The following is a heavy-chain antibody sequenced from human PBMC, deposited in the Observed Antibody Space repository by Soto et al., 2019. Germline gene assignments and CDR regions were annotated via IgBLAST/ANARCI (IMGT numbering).Heavy chain of an antibody. V-gene: IGHV3-64D*08. CDR2: ISSNGGST. CDR3: VNFQTDELLWFGELLWVGAFDI. Sequence: GGSLRLSCSASGFTFSSYAMHWVRQAPGKGLEYVSAISSNGGSTYYADSVKGRFTISRDNSKNTLYLQMSSLRAEDTAVYYCVNFQTDELLWFGELLWVGAFDIWGQGTMVTVSS. J-gene: IGHJ3*02. D-gene: IGHD3-10*01. CDR1: GFTFSSYA.